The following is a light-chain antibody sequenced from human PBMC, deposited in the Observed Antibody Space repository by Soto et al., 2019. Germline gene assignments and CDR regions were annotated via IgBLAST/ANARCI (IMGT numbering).Light chain of an antibody. V-gene: IGKV3-15*01. J-gene: IGKJ1*01. CDR1: QSVSSY. CDR3: QQYNNWPRT. CDR2: GAS. Sequence: EIVLTQSPATLSLSPGERATLSCRASQSVSSYLAWYQQKPGQAPRLLIHGASTRATDIPGRFSGSGSGTEFTLTISSLQSEDFAVYYCQQYNNWPRTFGQGTKVDIK.